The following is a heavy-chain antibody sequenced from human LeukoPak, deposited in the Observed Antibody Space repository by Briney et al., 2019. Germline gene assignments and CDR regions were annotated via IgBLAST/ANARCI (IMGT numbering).Heavy chain of an antibody. CDR1: GGSISSYY. CDR3: ARHIVVVPAAIDGYYYYGMDV. D-gene: IGHD2-2*01. V-gene: IGHV4-59*01. Sequence: TSETLSLTCTVSGGSISSYYWSWIRQPPGKGLEWSGYIYYSGSTNYNPSLKSRVTISVDTSKNQFSLKLSSVTAADTAVYYCARHIVVVPAAIDGYYYYGMDVWGQGTTVTVSS. CDR2: IYYSGST. J-gene: IGHJ6*02.